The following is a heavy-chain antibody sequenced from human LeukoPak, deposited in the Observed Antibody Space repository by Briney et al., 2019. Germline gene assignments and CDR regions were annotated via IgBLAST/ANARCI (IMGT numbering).Heavy chain of an antibody. CDR2: ISGSGGST. CDR1: GFTFSSYA. CDR3: ASNIVVVTALSDRDAFDI. V-gene: IGHV3-23*01. Sequence: GGSLRLSCAASGFTFSSYAMSWVRQAPGKGLEWVSAISGSGGSTYYADSVKGRFTISRDNSKNTLYLQMNSLRAEDTAVYYCASNIVVVTALSDRDAFDIWGQGTMVTVSS. J-gene: IGHJ3*02. D-gene: IGHD2-21*02.